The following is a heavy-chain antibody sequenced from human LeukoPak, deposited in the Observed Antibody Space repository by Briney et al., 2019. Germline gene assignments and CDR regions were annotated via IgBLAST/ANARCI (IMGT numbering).Heavy chain of an antibody. Sequence: SETLSLTCTVSGGSISSYYWSWIRQPPGKGLEWIGYIYYSGSTNYNPSLKSRVTMSVDTSKNQFSLKLSSVTAADTAVYYCARQDGDYGMDVWGQGTTVTVSS. CDR2: IYYSGST. J-gene: IGHJ6*02. D-gene: IGHD4-17*01. CDR1: GGSISSYY. CDR3: ARQDGDYGMDV. V-gene: IGHV4-59*08.